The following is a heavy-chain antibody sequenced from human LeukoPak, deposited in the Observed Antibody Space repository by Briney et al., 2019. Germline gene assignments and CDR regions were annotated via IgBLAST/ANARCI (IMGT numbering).Heavy chain of an antibody. J-gene: IGHJ4*02. V-gene: IGHV3-74*03. CDR1: GFTFSNYW. D-gene: IGHD1-26*01. CDR2: VSGDGSST. CDR3: ARLIVGATIDDY. Sequence: PGGSLRLSCAASGFTFSNYWMHWVRQAPGKGLEWVSRVSGDGSSTTYADFVKGRFTISRDNAKNTLYRQMSSLRAEDTAVYYCARLIVGATIDDYWGQGTLVTVSS.